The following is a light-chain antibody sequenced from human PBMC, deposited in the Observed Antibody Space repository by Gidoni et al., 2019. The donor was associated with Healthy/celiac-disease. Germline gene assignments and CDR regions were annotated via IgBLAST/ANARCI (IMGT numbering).Light chain of an antibody. CDR1: QSVSSSY. CDR3: QQYGSSRGRT. Sequence: EIVLTPFPGTLSLSPGERATLSCRASQSVSSSYLAWYQQKPGQAPRLLIYGASSRATGIPDSFSGSGSGTDFTLTISRLEPEDFAVYYCQQYGSSRGRTFGQGIKVEIK. J-gene: IGKJ1*01. CDR2: GAS. V-gene: IGKV3-20*01.